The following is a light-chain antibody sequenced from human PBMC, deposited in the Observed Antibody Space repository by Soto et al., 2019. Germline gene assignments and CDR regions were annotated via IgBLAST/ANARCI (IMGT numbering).Light chain of an antibody. Sequence: EIVMTQSPATLSASPGERATLSCRASQRLSASDIAWYQQKPGQAPKFLIYGVSSRATGIPDRFSGSGSGTDFTLTISRLEPEEFAVYHCQQYGSSPLITFGQGTRLEN. CDR1: QRLSASD. J-gene: IGKJ5*01. CDR3: QQYGSSPLIT. V-gene: IGKV3-20*01. CDR2: GVS.